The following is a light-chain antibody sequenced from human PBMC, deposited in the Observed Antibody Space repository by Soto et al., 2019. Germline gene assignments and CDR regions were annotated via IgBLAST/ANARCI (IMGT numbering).Light chain of an antibody. J-gene: IGKJ4*01. CDR3: QQSYSTPLT. CDR1: QGIRND. Sequence: DIDMTQSPSSLSASGGDRVTITCRASQGIRNDLGWYQQKPGKAPKLLISAASSLQSGVPSRFSGSGSGTDFTLTISSLQPEDFATYYCQQSYSTPLTFGGGTKVDIK. V-gene: IGKV1-39*01. CDR2: AAS.